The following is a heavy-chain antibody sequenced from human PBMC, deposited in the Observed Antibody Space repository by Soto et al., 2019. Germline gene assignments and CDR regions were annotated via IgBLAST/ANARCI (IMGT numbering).Heavy chain of an antibody. CDR3: ARVAGSDYNWFDP. CDR1: GGSISSGGYS. CDR2: IYHSGST. J-gene: IGHJ5*02. V-gene: IGHV4-30-2*01. Sequence: PSETLSLTCAVSGGSISSGGYSWSWIRQPPGKGLEWIGYIYHSGSTYYNPSLKSRVTISVDRSKNQFSLKLSSVTAADTAVYYCARVAGSDYNWFDPWGQGTLVTVSS. D-gene: IGHD3-10*01.